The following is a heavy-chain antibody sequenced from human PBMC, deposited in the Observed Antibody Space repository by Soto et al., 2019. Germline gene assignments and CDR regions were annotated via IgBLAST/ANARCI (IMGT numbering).Heavy chain of an antibody. J-gene: IGHJ6*02. CDR3: AKDTSGGLRLRYYYYYGMDV. CDR2: ISWDGGST. Sequence: GGSLRLSCAASGFTFDDYTMHWVRQAPGKGLEWVSLISWDGGSTYYADSVKGRFTIARDNSKNSLYLQMNSLRTEDTALYYCAKDTSGGLRLRYYYYYGMDVWGQGTTVTVSS. D-gene: IGHD5-12*01. CDR1: GFTFDDYT. V-gene: IGHV3-43*01.